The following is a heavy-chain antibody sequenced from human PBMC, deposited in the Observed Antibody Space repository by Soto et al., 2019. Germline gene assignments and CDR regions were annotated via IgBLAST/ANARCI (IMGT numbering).Heavy chain of an antibody. Sequence: PSETLSLTCTVSGGSISSYYWSWIRQPPGKGLEWIGYIYYSGSTNYNPSLKSRVTISVDTSKNQFSLKLSSVTAADTAVYYCARDLGGYCSGGSCYHWFDPWGQGTLVTVSS. CDR3: ARDLGGYCSGGSCYHWFDP. CDR2: IYYSGST. CDR1: GGSISSYY. V-gene: IGHV4-59*01. D-gene: IGHD2-15*01. J-gene: IGHJ5*02.